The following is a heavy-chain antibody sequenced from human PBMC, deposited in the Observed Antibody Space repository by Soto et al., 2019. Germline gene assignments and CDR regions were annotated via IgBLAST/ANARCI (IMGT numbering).Heavy chain of an antibody. J-gene: IGHJ1*01. CDR3: ARDRSADRFVQYFQH. V-gene: IGHV3-74*01. CDR1: GFTFSSSW. CDR2: INSDGSST. Sequence: VGSLRLSCATSGFTFSSSWMDWVRQAPVKGLVWVSRINSDGSSTSYADSVKGRFTISRDNAQNSLYLQMNSLTSEDTAVYYCARDRSADRFVQYFQHWGPGTLVTVSS. D-gene: IGHD6-19*01.